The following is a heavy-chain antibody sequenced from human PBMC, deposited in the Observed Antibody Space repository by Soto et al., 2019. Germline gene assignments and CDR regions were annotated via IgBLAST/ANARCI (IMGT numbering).Heavy chain of an antibody. CDR1: GGSFSGYY. J-gene: IGHJ4*02. Sequence: PSETLSLTCAVYGGSFSGYYWSWIRQPPGKGLEWIGEINHSGSTNYNPSLKSRVTISVDTSKNQFSLKLSSVTAADTAVYYCARGRLPAASGYRHVYFDYCGQGTRVT. CDR2: INHSGST. D-gene: IGHD2-2*01. V-gene: IGHV4-34*01. CDR3: ARGRLPAASGYRHVYFDY.